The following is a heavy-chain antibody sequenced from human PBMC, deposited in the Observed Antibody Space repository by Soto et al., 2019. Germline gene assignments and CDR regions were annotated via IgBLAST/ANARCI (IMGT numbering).Heavy chain of an antibody. CDR3: AREMAQSSSWYVYYYYDGMDV. CDR2: INAGNGNT. Sequence: QVQLVQSGAEVKKPGASVKVSCKASGYTFTSYAMHWVRQAPGQRLEWMGWINAGNGNTKYSQKFQGRVTITRDTSASTAYMELSSLRSGDTSVYYCAREMAQSSSWYVYYYYDGMDVGGQGTTVTVSS. V-gene: IGHV1-3*01. J-gene: IGHJ6*02. D-gene: IGHD6-13*01. CDR1: GYTFTSYA.